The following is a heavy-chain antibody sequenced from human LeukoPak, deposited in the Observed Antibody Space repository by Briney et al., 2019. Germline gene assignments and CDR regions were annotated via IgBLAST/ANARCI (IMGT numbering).Heavy chain of an antibody. Sequence: GGSLRLSCGASGFTFTTYAMTWVRQAPGKGLEWVSGITGSGGSTYYADSVKGRFTISRDNSKNTLYLQMNSLRAEDTAIYYCARDERLLSFLKWGQGTLVTVSS. D-gene: IGHD3-3*01. V-gene: IGHV3-23*01. CDR3: ARDERLLSFLK. J-gene: IGHJ4*02. CDR2: ITGSGGST. CDR1: GFTFTTYA.